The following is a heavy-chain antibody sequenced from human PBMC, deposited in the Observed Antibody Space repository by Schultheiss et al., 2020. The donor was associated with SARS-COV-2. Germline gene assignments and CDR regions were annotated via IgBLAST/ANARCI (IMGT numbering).Heavy chain of an antibody. CDR2: IYYSGDT. CDR3: ASTSDIVVAVATA. D-gene: IGHD2-15*01. V-gene: IGHV4-31*03. J-gene: IGHJ1*01. Sequence: SETLSLTCTVSGGSISSGGYYWSWIRQHPGKGLEWIGYIYYSGDTSYNPSLKSRVTISGDTSKNQFSLKMSSVTAADTAVYYCASTSDIVVAVATAWGQGTLVTVSS. CDR1: GGSISSGGYY.